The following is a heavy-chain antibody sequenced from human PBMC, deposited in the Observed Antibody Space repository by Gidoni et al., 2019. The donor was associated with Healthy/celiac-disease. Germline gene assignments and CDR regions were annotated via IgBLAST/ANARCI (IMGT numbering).Heavy chain of an antibody. Sequence: VQLFESGGGLVQPGGSMRLSCAASGFTLSRSAMSWVRQAPGKGLEWVSAISGSGGSTYYADSGKSRFTITRDNSKNTLYLQMNSLRAEGRAVYYCAKDRGEGGSSGWYYFDYWGQGTLVTVSS. D-gene: IGHD6-19*01. CDR2: ISGSGGST. J-gene: IGHJ4*02. CDR3: AKDRGEGGSSGWYYFDY. V-gene: IGHV3-23*01. CDR1: GFTLSRSA.